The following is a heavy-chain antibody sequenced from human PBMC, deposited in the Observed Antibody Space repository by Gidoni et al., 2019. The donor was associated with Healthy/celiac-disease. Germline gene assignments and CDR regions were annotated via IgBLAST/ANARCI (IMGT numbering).Heavy chain of an antibody. D-gene: IGHD3-22*01. Sequence: QVQLVESGGGVVQPGRSLRLSCAASGFTFSSYGMHCVRQAQGKGLEWVAVISYDGSNKYYADSVKGRFTISRDNSKNTLYLQMNSLRAEDTAVYYCAKGVYYYDSSGYYGIDYWGQGTLVTVSS. CDR1: GFTFSSYG. CDR2: ISYDGSNK. J-gene: IGHJ4*02. V-gene: IGHV3-30*18. CDR3: AKGVYYYDSSGYYGIDY.